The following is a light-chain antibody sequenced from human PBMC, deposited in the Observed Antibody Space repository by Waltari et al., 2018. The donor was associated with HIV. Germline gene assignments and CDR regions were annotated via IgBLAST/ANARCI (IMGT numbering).Light chain of an antibody. CDR3: AAWDDSLDAWV. CDR2: SDK. Sequence: QSVLTQPPSASGTPGKRVTISCSGSSSNIGSKSVNWFQQVPGTAPKLLMYSDKQRPSGVPDRFAGSKAGTSAALAISGLQSEDEADYYCAAWDDSLDAWVFGGGTRLTVL. V-gene: IGLV1-44*01. CDR1: SSNIGSKS. J-gene: IGLJ3*02.